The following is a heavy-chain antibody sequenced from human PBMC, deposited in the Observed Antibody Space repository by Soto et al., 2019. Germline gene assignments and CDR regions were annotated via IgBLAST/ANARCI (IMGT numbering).Heavy chain of an antibody. D-gene: IGHD2-15*01. Sequence: ASVKVSCKASGYTFTGYYMHWVRQAPGQGLEWMGWINPNSGGTNYAQKFQGWVTMTRDTSTSTAYMELSSLRSEDTAVYYCAADSRYCSGGNCEDYWGQGTLVTVSS. CDR1: GYTFTGYY. J-gene: IGHJ4*02. V-gene: IGHV1-2*04. CDR2: INPNSGGT. CDR3: AADSRYCSGGNCEDY.